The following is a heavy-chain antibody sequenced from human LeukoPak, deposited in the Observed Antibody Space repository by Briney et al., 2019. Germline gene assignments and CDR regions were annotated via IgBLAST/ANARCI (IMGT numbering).Heavy chain of an antibody. CDR1: GYTFTSYG. CDR2: ISAYNGNT. CDR3: ASSGGGYDSSGYQFDY. J-gene: IGHJ4*02. D-gene: IGHD3-22*01. Sequence: ASVKVSCKASGYTFTSYGISWVRQAPGQGLEWMGWISAYNGNTNYAQKLQGRVTMTTDTSTSTAYMELRSPRSDDTAVYYCASSGGGYDSSGYQFDYWGQGTLVTVSS. V-gene: IGHV1-18*01.